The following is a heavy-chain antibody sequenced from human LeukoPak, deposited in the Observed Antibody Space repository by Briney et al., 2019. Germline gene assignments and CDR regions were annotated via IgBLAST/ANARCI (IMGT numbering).Heavy chain of an antibody. J-gene: IGHJ4*02. CDR2: FDPEDGET. CDR1: GYTLTELS. Sequence: ASVTVSCKVSGYTLTELSMHWVRQAPGKGLEWMGGFDPEDGETIYAQKFQGRVTMTEDTSTDTAYMELSSLRSEDTAVYYCATADRLGELSLFYWGQGTLVTVSS. CDR3: ATADRLGELSLFY. D-gene: IGHD3-16*02. V-gene: IGHV1-24*01.